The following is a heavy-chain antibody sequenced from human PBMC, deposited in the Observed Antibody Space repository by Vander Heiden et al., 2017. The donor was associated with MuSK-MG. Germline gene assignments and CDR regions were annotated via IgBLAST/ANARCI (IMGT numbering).Heavy chain of an antibody. V-gene: IGHV3-21*01. CDR3: ARVVFSGYWTTGSCYEGLDS. CDR2: IHSSTNYI. J-gene: IGHJ4*02. Sequence: EAQLVEYGGGLVKPGGSLTLSCAASGFSFSSYTMTWVRQAPGKGLEWVSSIHSSTNYIYYADSLRGRCTISRDDAKNSLYLQMNSLGADDTAVSYCARVVFSGYWTTGSCYEGLDSWGQVGLVTVSS. D-gene: IGHD2-15*01. CDR1: GFSFSSYT.